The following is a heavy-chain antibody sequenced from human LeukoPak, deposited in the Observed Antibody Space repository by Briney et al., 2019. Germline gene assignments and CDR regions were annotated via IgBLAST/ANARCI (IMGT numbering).Heavy chain of an antibody. V-gene: IGHV3-30*02. D-gene: IGHD3-22*01. CDR1: GFTFSSYG. Sequence: GGSLRLSCAASGFTFSSYGMHWVRQAPGKGLEWVAFIRYDGSNKYYADSVKDRFTISRDNSKNTLYLQMNSLRAEDTAVYYCAKDPKVKPYYFDYWGQGTLVTVSS. CDR2: IRYDGSNK. CDR3: AKDPKVKPYYFDY. J-gene: IGHJ4*02.